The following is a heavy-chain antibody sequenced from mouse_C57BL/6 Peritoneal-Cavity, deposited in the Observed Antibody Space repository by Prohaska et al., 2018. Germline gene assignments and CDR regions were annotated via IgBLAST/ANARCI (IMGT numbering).Heavy chain of an antibody. J-gene: IGHJ2*01. D-gene: IGHD2-4*01. V-gene: IGHV1-37*01. Sequence: HGKSIEWIGRINPYNGDTFYNQKFKGKATLTVDKSSSTAHMELLSLTSEDFAVYYCARGRYDYGFDYWGQGTTLTVSS. CDR2: INPYNGDT. CDR3: ARGRYDYGFDY.